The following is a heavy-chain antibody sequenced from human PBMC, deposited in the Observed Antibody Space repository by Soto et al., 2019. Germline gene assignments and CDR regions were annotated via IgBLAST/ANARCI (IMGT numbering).Heavy chain of an antibody. CDR3: AKDWGRGGATADYYYALDV. CDR2: ISGSGGSM. D-gene: IGHD1-26*01. V-gene: IGHV3-23*01. Sequence: VGSLRLSCAASGFTFNIYAMSWVRQAPGKGLEWVSIISGSGGSMYYADSVKGRFTISRDNSKNTVYLQMNTLRAEDTAVYYCAKDWGRGGATADYYYALDVWGQGTTVTVSS. J-gene: IGHJ6*02. CDR1: GFTFNIYA.